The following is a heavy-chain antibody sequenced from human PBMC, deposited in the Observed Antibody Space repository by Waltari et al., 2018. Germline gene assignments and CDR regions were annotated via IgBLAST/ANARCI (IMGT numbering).Heavy chain of an antibody. Sequence: ELQLVESGGGLVQPVVSLRLPFARLRFPVDAYWMSWVRQAPGKGLEWVANVKDDGSEQNYVDSVKGRFTITRDNTKTILYMEMNNLRVEDTAVYYCARDRATRTGYVDYWGQGALVTVSS. J-gene: IGHJ4*02. V-gene: IGHV3-7*01. CDR1: RFPVDAYW. D-gene: IGHD2-2*01. CDR3: ARDRATRTGYVDY. CDR2: VKDDGSEQ.